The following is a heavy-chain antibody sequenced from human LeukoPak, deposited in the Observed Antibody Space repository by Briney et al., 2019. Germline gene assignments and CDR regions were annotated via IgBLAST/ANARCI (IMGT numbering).Heavy chain of an antibody. CDR1: GGTFSSYA. Sequence: ASVKVSCKASGGTFSSYAISWVRQAPGQGLEWMGGIIPIFGTANYAQKFQGRVTITADESTSTAYMELSSLRSEDAAVYYCARDPIAAAGTGRRGQGTLVTVSS. J-gene: IGHJ4*02. D-gene: IGHD6-13*01. CDR2: IIPIFGTA. V-gene: IGHV1-69*13. CDR3: ARDPIAAAGTGR.